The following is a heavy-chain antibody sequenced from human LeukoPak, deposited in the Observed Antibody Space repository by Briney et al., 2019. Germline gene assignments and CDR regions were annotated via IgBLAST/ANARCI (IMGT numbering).Heavy chain of an antibody. CDR1: GFTVSNNY. D-gene: IGHD6-13*01. CDR2: IYSGGNT. Sequence: PGGSLRLSCAASGFTVSNNYMSWVRQAPGKGLEWVSLIYSGGNTYYADPVKGRFTISRDNSKNTLYLQMNSLRAEDTAVYYCAGVSKSATTGTVLDYWGRGTLVTVSS. CDR3: AGVSKSATTGTVLDY. J-gene: IGHJ4*02. V-gene: IGHV3-53*01.